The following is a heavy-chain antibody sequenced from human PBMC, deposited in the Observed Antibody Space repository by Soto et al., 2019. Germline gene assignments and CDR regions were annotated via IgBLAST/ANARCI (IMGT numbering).Heavy chain of an antibody. V-gene: IGHV3-9*01. CDR2: INWKSDI. D-gene: IGHD3-16*01. J-gene: IGHJ4*02. CDR3: AISQDRGGRTTFIY. Sequence: SGGSLRLSCAVSGFTFDDNAMHWVRQAPEKGLEWVSGINWKSDIGYADSVKGRFTISRDNAENSLYLQMISLRAEDTALYYCAISQDRGGRTTFIYWGQGTQVTVSS. CDR1: GFTFDDNA.